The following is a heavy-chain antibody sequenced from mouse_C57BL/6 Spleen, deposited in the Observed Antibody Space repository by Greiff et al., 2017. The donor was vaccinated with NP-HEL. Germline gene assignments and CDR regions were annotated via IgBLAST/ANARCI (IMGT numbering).Heavy chain of an antibody. CDR1: GYSITSGYD. Sequence: VQLKESGPGMVKPSQSLSLTCTVTGYSITSGYDWHWIRHFPGNKLEWMGYISYSGSTNYNPSLKSRISITHDTSKNHFFLKLNSVTTEDTATYYCARIDEGLPLAYWGQGTLVTVSA. J-gene: IGHJ3*01. CDR3: ARIDEGLPLAY. D-gene: IGHD2-2*01. V-gene: IGHV3-1*01. CDR2: ISYSGST.